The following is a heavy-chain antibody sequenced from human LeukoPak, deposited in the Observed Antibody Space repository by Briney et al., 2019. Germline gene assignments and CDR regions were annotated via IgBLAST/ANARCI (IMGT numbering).Heavy chain of an antibody. D-gene: IGHD6-13*01. CDR2: IYYSGNT. V-gene: IGHV4-59*08. CDR1: SGSITNYY. J-gene: IGHJ4*02. Sequence: SETLSLTCTVSSGSITNYYWSWIRQPPGKELEWIGYIYYSGNTNYDPSLQSRVTISVDTSKNQFSLKLSSVTAADTAVYYCARLSSSWPLEYYFDYWGQGTLVTVSS. CDR3: ARLSSSWPLEYYFDY.